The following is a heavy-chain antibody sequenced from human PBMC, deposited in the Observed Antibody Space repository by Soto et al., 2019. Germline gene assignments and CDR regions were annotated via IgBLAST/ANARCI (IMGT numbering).Heavy chain of an antibody. CDR2: INPNSGGT. Sequence: ASVKVSCKASGYTFTGYYMHWVRQAPGQGLEWMGWINPNSGGTNYAQKFQGWVTMTRDTSISTAYMELSRLRSDDTAVYYCARGAADVPHGMDVWGQGTTVTVS. V-gene: IGHV1-2*04. CDR3: ARGAADVPHGMDV. J-gene: IGHJ6*02. CDR1: GYTFTGYY. D-gene: IGHD2-2*01.